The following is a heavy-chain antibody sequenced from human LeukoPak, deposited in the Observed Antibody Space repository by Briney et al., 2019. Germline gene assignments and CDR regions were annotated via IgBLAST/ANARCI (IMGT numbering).Heavy chain of an antibody. Sequence: ASVEVSCKASGGTFSSYAISWVRQAPGQGLEWMGGIIPIFGTANYAQKFQGRVTITADESTSTAYMELSSLRSEDTAVYYCARDPGKAEGTRSDYWGQGTLVTVSS. V-gene: IGHV1-69*13. CDR2: IIPIFGTA. J-gene: IGHJ4*02. CDR1: GGTFSSYA. CDR3: ARDPGKAEGTRSDY.